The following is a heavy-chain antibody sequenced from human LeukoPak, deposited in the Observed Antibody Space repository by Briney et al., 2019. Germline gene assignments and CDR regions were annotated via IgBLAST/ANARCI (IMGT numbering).Heavy chain of an antibody. Sequence: GGSLRLSCAASGFTFSSYGMHWVRQAPGKGLEWVAFIRYDGSNKYYADSVKGRFTVSRDNSKNTLYLQMNSLRAEDTAVYYCAKDWIVVVTDDAFDIWGQGTMATVSS. CDR2: IRYDGSNK. J-gene: IGHJ3*02. CDR1: GFTFSSYG. D-gene: IGHD3-22*01. V-gene: IGHV3-30*02. CDR3: AKDWIVVVTDDAFDI.